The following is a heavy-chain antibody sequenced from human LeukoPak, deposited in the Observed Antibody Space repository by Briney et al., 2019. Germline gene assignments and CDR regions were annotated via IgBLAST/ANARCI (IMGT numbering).Heavy chain of an antibody. CDR2: IDPKTGNT. CDR1: GYTFNVYN. V-gene: IGHV1-2*02. J-gene: IGHJ4*02. CDR3: ASEAFCVSGNCPLQRVAS. Sequence: ASVKVSCNPSGYTFNVYNMHWVRKAPGQGLEWVGWIDPKTGNTRYAQKFQGRVTITRDTPIGTVYMELSSLKSDDTAVYYCASEAFCVSGNCPLQRVASWGPGTLVTVSS. D-gene: IGHD3-22*01.